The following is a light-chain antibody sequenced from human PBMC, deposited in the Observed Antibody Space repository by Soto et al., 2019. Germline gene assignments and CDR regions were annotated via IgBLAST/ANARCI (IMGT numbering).Light chain of an antibody. J-gene: IGKJ1*01. Sequence: AIRMTQSPSSFSASTGDRVTITCRASQGFSSSLAWYQQKPGKAPKVLIYDASTLASGVPSRFSGSGSGTDFTLTISCLQSDDFATYYCQQYYTYPWTFGQGTKVGIK. V-gene: IGKV1-8*01. CDR2: DAS. CDR3: QQYYTYPWT. CDR1: QGFSSS.